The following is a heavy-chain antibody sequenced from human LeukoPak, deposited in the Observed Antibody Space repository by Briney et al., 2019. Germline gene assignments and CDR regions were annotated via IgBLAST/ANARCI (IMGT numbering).Heavy chain of an antibody. Sequence: SGGSLRLSCIASGCTFSNYWMSWVRQAPGKGLEWVANIKQDGSDKNYIDSVKGRFSISRDNAKSSLNLQMHNLRAEDTAVYYCATTQTFDYWGQGTLVTVSS. CDR3: ATTQTFDY. J-gene: IGHJ4*02. CDR2: IKQDGSDK. V-gene: IGHV3-7*03. D-gene: IGHD2-15*01. CDR1: GCTFSNYW.